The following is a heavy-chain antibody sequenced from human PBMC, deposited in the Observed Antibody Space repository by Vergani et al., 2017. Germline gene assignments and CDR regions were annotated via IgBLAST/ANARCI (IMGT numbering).Heavy chain of an antibody. J-gene: IGHJ4*02. D-gene: IGHD1-1*01. Sequence: EVELVQSGPEMRKPGESLKISCKGSEYSFGNDWIGWVRQMPGKGLEWMGIIYPADSDTRYSPSFQGQVTISADKSISTAFLHWDSLKASDTALYYCARHTTYTDSWGQGTLVTVSS. CDR3: ARHTTYTDS. CDR2: IYPADSDT. V-gene: IGHV5-51*01. CDR1: EYSFGNDW.